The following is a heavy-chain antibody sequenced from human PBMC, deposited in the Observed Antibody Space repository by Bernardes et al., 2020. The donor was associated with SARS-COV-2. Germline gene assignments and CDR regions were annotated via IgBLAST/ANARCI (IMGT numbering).Heavy chain of an antibody. J-gene: IGHJ4*02. CDR1: GGSFSGYY. D-gene: IGHD2-2*01. CDR3: ASSDIGPAAIVRGIDY. Sequence: SETLSLTCAVYGGSFSGYYWSWIRQPPGKGLEWIGEINHSGSTNYNPSLKSRVTISVDTSKNQFSLKLSSVTAADTAVYYCASSDIGPAAIVRGIDYWGQGTLVTVSS. V-gene: IGHV4-34*01. CDR2: INHSGST.